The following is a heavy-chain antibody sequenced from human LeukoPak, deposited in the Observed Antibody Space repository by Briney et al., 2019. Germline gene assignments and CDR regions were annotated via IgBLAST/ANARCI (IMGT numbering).Heavy chain of an antibody. D-gene: IGHD6-19*01. CDR3: ARRLQIAVAFADAFDI. J-gene: IGHJ3*02. V-gene: IGHV4-39*01. Sequence: SETLSLTCTVSGGSISSYYWGWIRQPPGKGLEWIGSIYYSGSTYYNPSLKSRVTISVDTSKNQFSLKLSSVTAADTAVYYCARRLQIAVAFADAFDIWGQGTMVTVSS. CDR1: GGSISSYY. CDR2: IYYSGST.